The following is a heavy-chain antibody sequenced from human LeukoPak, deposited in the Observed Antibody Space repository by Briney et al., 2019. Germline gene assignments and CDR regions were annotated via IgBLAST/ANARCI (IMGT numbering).Heavy chain of an antibody. V-gene: IGHV1-2*02. D-gene: IGHD6-6*01. CDR3: ARGSAARPRGLFDY. CDR2: INPNSGGT. J-gene: IGHJ4*02. CDR1: GYTFTGYY. Sequence: ASVKVSCKGSGYTFTGYYMQWVRQAPGQGLEWMGSINPNSGGTNYAQKFQGRVTMTRDTSISTASMELSRLRPADTAVYYCARGSAARPRGLFDYWGQGTLVTVSS.